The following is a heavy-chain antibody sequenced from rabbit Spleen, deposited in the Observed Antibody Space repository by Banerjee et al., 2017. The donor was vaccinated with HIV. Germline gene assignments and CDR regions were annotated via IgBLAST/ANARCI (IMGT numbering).Heavy chain of an antibody. CDR2: INSGSSGSA. D-gene: IGHD1-1*01. CDR1: GFSFSNTYY. V-gene: IGHV1S45*01. CDR3: ARDLPGVIGWNFGW. Sequence: QEQLEESGGDLVKPGASLTLTCTASGFSFSNTYYMCWVRQAPGKGLEWIACINSGSSGSAYYASWAKGRFTFSKTSSTTVTLQMTSLTAADTATYFCARDLPGVIGWNFGWWGQGTLVTVS. J-gene: IGHJ3*01.